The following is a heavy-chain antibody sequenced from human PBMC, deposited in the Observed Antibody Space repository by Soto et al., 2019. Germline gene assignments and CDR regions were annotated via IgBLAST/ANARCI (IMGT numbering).Heavy chain of an antibody. J-gene: IGHJ4*02. CDR3: AKIGDIVSSPSHFDY. V-gene: IGHV3-23*01. D-gene: IGHD5-12*01. CDR2: IRSGGDNT. CDR1: GFTFSSYA. Sequence: GGSLRLSCVASGFTFSSYAMSWVRQAPGKGLEWVAAIRSGGDNTYYADSVKGRFTISRDNSKNTLYLQMSSLRAEDTAMYHCAKIGDIVSSPSHFDYWGQGTQVTAPQ.